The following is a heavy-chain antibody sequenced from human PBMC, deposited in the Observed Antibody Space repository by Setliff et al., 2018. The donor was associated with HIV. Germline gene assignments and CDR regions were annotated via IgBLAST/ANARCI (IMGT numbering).Heavy chain of an antibody. CDR1: GLTFNRYW. CDR2: TKYDGSES. CDR3: ARDIPHDYTFWSGSTRFDP. J-gene: IGHJ5*02. Sequence: GGSLRLSCVVSGLTFNRYWMSWVRQVPGKGLEWVSNTKYDGSESYYVDSVKGRFIASTDSAKNSLFLQMNSLKAEDTAVYYCARDIPHDYTFWSGSTRFDPWGQGTLVTVS. V-gene: IGHV3-7*03. D-gene: IGHD3-3*01.